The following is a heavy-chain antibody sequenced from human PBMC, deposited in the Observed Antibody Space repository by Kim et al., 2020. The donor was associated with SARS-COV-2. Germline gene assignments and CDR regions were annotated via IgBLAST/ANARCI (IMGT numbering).Heavy chain of an antibody. J-gene: IGHJ3*01. CDR2: INPSDGFI. V-gene: IGHV1-46*01. CDR3: ARASRPINSGYYNDAFDV. CDR1: GYTFTSYY. Sequence: ASVKVSCKASGYTFTSYYMHWVRQAPGQGLEWMGIINPSDGFIGYAQKFQGRVTMAKDTSTSTVYLELSSPGSQDTAVYYCARASRPINSGYYNDAFDVWGQGTMVTVSS. D-gene: IGHD3-22*01.